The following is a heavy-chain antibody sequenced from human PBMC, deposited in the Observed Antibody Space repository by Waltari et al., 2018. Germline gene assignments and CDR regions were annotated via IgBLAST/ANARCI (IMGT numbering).Heavy chain of an antibody. Sequence: QLQLQESGPGLVKPSETLSLTCTVSGGSISSSSYYWGWIRQPPGKGLEWIGSIYYSGSTYYNPALKRRVTISVDTSKNQFSLKLSSVTAADTAVYYCARQIMYYYDSSGFDAFDIWGQGTMVTVSS. D-gene: IGHD3-22*01. CDR2: IYYSGST. CDR3: ARQIMYYYDSSGFDAFDI. J-gene: IGHJ3*02. V-gene: IGHV4-39*01. CDR1: GGSISSSSYY.